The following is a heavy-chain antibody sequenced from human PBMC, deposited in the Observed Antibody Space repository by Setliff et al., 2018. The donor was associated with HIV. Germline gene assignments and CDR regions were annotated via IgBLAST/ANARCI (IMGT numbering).Heavy chain of an antibody. CDR2: ISWRSTYI. D-gene: IGHD2-15*01. J-gene: IGHJ6*03. CDR3: SMSHGIGNYYMGG. V-gene: IGHV3-21*01. Sequence: GGSLRLSCAASGFTFSSYCMNWVRQAPGKGLEWISSISWRSTYIYYSDSVKGRFTISRDDAEKSLFLQLDSLRDEDTAVYYCSMSHGIGNYYMGGWGPGTTVTVSS. CDR1: GFTFSSYC.